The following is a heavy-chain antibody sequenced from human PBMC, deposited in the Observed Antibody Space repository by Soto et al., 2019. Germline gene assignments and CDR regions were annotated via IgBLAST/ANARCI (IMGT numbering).Heavy chain of an antibody. Sequence: GGSLRLSCAASGFTFSNHWIHWVRQGPGKGLVWVSRISSDGSVATYADSVKGRFTISRDNAKNTLYLQMNSLRAEDTAVYYCASAVANTRNGLDIWGQGTMVTVSS. CDR2: ISSDGSVA. CDR1: GFTFSNHW. J-gene: IGHJ3*02. D-gene: IGHD5-12*01. CDR3: ASAVANTRNGLDI. V-gene: IGHV3-74*01.